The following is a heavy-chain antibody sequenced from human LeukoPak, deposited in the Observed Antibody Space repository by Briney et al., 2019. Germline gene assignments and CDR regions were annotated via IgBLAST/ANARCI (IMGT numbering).Heavy chain of an antibody. D-gene: IGHD6-19*01. CDR1: GYTLTELS. J-gene: IGHJ4*02. CDR3: ARDLKRGYSSGRYSWGTGSSNDF. CDR2: FDPEDGET. Sequence: ASVKVSCKVSGYTLTELSMHWVRQAPGKGREWMGRFDPEDGETIYAQKFQGRVTMTEDTSTDTAYMELSSLRSEDTAVYYCARDLKRGYSSGRYSWGTGSSNDFWGQGTLVTVSS. V-gene: IGHV1-24*01.